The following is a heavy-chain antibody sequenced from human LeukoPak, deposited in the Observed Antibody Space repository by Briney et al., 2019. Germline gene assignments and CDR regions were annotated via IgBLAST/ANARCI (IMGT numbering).Heavy chain of an antibody. D-gene: IGHD6-13*01. CDR3: ARESTAGYNSSWYGFRN. V-gene: IGHV3-7*01. Sequence: GGSLRLSCAASGFTFSGYWMSWVRQAPGKGRGWVANINQDGSEKYYVDSVKGRFTISRDNAKNSLFLQMGSLRVEDTAVYYCARESTAGYNSSWYGFRNWGQGTLVSVSS. CDR1: GFTFSGYW. J-gene: IGHJ1*01. CDR2: INQDGSEK.